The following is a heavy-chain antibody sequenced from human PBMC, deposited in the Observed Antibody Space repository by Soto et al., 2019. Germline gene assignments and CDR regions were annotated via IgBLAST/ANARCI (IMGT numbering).Heavy chain of an antibody. CDR3: ARDRRHYDFWSAYYYYYGMDV. CDR1: GFTFSSYA. Sequence: GGSLRLSXAASGFTFSSYAMHWVRQAPGKGLEWVAVISYDGSNKYYADSVKGRFTISRDNSKNTLYLQMNSLRAEDTAVYYCARDRRHYDFWSAYYYYYGMDVWGQGTTVTVSS. V-gene: IGHV3-30-3*01. CDR2: ISYDGSNK. D-gene: IGHD3-3*01. J-gene: IGHJ6*02.